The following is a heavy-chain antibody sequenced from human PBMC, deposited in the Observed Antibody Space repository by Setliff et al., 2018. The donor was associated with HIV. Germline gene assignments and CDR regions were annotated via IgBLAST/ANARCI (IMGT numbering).Heavy chain of an antibody. D-gene: IGHD3-10*01. CDR1: GDSINSDTYY. Sequence: SETLSLTCTVSGDSINSDTYYWSWIRQPAGKGLEWIGRLHLSGDTNYNPSLKSRVTMSIDTSKNQFSLKLSSVTAADTAVYYCARDNSYYYGSGSHYWYGMDVWGQGTTVTV. CDR2: LHLSGDT. J-gene: IGHJ6*01. V-gene: IGHV4-61*02. CDR3: ARDNSYYYGSGSHYWYGMDV.